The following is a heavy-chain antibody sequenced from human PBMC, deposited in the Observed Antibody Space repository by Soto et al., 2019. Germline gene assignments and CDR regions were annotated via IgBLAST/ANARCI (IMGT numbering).Heavy chain of an antibody. D-gene: IGHD3-10*01. CDR1: GFTFDDYA. Sequence: PGGSLRLSCAASGFTFDDYAMHWVRQAPGKGLEWVSGISWNSGSIGYADSVKGRFTISRDNAKNSLYLQMNSLRAEDTALYYCAKDIRRQEITMVRGVSYGMDVWGQGTTVTVSS. CDR2: ISWNSGSI. CDR3: AKDIRRQEITMVRGVSYGMDV. J-gene: IGHJ6*02. V-gene: IGHV3-9*01.